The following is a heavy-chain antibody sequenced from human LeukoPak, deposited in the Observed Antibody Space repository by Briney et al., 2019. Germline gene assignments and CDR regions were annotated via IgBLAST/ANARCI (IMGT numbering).Heavy chain of an antibody. V-gene: IGHV3-49*04. CDR3: TRGLEYSSSWYRGEEQYYFDY. D-gene: IGHD6-13*01. CDR1: GFTFGDYA. Sequence: AGGSLRLSCTASGFTFGDYAMSWVRQAPGKGLEWVGFIRSKAYGGTTEYAASVKGRFTISRDDSKSIAYLQINSLKTEDTAVYYCTRGLEYSSSWYRGEEQYYFDYWGQGTLVTVSS. J-gene: IGHJ4*02. CDR2: IRSKAYGGTT.